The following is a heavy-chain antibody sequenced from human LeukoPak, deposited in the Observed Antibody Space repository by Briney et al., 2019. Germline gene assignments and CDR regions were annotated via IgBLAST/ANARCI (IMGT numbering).Heavy chain of an antibody. D-gene: IGHD3-10*01. Sequence: GGSLRLSCAASGFTFSSYAMHWVRQAPGKGLEWVAVISYDGSNKYYADSVKGRFTISRDNSKNTLYLQMNSLRAENTAVYYCARVRYYGSGPPIYMDVWGKGTTVTVSS. CDR3: ARVRYYGSGPPIYMDV. CDR1: GFTFSSYA. CDR2: ISYDGSNK. V-gene: IGHV3-30*04. J-gene: IGHJ6*03.